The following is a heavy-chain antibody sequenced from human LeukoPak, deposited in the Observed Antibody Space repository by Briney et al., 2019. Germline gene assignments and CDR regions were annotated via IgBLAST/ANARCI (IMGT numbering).Heavy chain of an antibody. CDR2: IYYSGGT. CDR3: ARDSL. V-gene: IGHV4-39*07. Sequence: PSETLSLTCTVSGGSISSNNYSWGWIRQPPGKGLEWIGSIYYSGGTYYNPSLKSRVTISVDTSKNQFSLKLSSVTAADTAVYYCARDSLWGQGTLVTVSS. J-gene: IGHJ4*02. CDR1: GGSISSNNYS.